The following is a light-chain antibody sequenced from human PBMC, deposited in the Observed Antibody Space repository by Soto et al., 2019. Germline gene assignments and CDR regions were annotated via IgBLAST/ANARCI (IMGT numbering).Light chain of an antibody. CDR3: QQYQSYTWT. CDR1: QSISSW. V-gene: IGKV1-5*03. Sequence: DIQMTQSTATLSASVGDRVTITCRASQSISSWLAWYQQKPGKAPTLLIYKASNLESGVPSRFSGSGSGTDFTLTISSLQPDDCATYSCQQYQSYTWTFGQGTKVAVK. CDR2: KAS. J-gene: IGKJ1*01.